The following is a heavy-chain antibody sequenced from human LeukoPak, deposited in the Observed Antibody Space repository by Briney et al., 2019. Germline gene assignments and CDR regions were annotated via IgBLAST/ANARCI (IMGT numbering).Heavy chain of an antibody. CDR1: GFTFSSYA. CDR3: AKDHCSSTSCYPYYYYYGMDV. V-gene: IGHV3-23*01. D-gene: IGHD2-2*01. CDR2: ISGSGGST. J-gene: IGHJ6*04. Sequence: GGSLRLSCAASGFTFSSYAMSWVRQAPGEGLEWVSAISGSGGSTYYADSVKGRFTISRDNSKNTLYLQMNSLRAEDTAVYYCAKDHCSSTSCYPYYYYYGMDVWGKGTTVTVSS.